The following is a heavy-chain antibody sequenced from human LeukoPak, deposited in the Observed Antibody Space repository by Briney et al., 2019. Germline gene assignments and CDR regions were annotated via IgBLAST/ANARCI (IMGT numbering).Heavy chain of an antibody. CDR3: ARADVLLWFGELSQTCMDV. D-gene: IGHD3-10*01. V-gene: IGHV3-21*01. Sequence: PGGSLRLSCAASGFTFSSYSMNWVRQAPGKGLEWVSSISSSSSYIYYADSVKGRFTISRDNAKNSLYLQMNSLRAEDTAVYYCARADVLLWFGELSQTCMDVWGQGTTVTVSS. CDR1: GFTFSSYS. CDR2: ISSSSSYI. J-gene: IGHJ6*02.